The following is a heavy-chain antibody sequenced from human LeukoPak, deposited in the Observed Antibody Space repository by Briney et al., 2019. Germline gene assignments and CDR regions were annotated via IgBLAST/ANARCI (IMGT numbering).Heavy chain of an antibody. Sequence: SETRSLTCTVSGGSISIFYWSWIRQPPRKGLEWIGYIYYSGCTNYHTPLKSRVTIAVDTSKNQFSLKLSSVTAADTAVYSCASLGTSTYNWFDPWGQGTLVTVSS. V-gene: IGHV4-59*12. D-gene: IGHD3-16*01. CDR2: IYYSGCT. CDR1: GGSISIFY. J-gene: IGHJ5*02. CDR3: ASLGTSTYNWFDP.